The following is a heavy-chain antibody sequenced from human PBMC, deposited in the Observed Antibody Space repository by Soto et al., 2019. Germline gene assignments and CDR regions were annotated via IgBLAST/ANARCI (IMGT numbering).Heavy chain of an antibody. CDR1: GFPFTSYY. V-gene: IGHV1-46*03. J-gene: IGHJ5*02. CDR2: INPSGGST. D-gene: IGHD3-10*01. Sequence: QVQLVQSGAEVKKPGASVKVSCKASGFPFTSYYMPWVRQAPGQGLAWMGIINPSGGSTSYAQNCQGIVTMTKDTSTNTVDMELSSLRSEDTAGYYFASYQGSGCNRWFDPWGQGTLVTVSS. CDR3: ASYQGSGCNRWFDP.